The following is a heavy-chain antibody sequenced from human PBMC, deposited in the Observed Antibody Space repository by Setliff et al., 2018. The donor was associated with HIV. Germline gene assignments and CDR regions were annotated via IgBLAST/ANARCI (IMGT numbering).Heavy chain of an antibody. D-gene: IGHD2-2*01. J-gene: IGHJ5*02. CDR1: GDTFTGYT. V-gene: IGHV1-69*13. Sequence: SVKVSCKSSGDTFTGYTITWVRQAPGQGLEWMGGIIPSLGTANYAQRFQGRVTFTADASTSTVYMELNSLRSEDTAVYYCARDRCNSVACYLYNWFDPWGQGTLVTVSS. CDR2: IIPSLGTA. CDR3: ARDRCNSVACYLYNWFDP.